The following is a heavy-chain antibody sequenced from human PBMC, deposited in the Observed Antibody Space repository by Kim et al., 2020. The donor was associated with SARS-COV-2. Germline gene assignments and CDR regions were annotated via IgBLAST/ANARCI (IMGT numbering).Heavy chain of an antibody. J-gene: IGHJ4*02. Sequence: YAQKFHGRVTITRDTSISTAYMELNRLGSDDTAVYYCYGINDYGDSVFDYWGQGTLVTVSS. D-gene: IGHD4-17*01. CDR3: YGINDYGDSVFDY. V-gene: IGHV1-2*02.